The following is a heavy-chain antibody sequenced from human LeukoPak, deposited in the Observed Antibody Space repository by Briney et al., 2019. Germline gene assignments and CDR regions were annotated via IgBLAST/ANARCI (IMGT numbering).Heavy chain of an antibody. Sequence: SETLSLTCSVSGGSFDSKYWSWIRQPPGKGLEWIGYIYTSGSTNFNPSLRSRVSMSVDTSKNQFSLKLSSVTAADTAVFYCARENSGSYREFDYWGQGTLVTVSS. CDR1: GGSFDSKY. J-gene: IGHJ4*02. CDR3: ARENSGSYREFDY. CDR2: IYTSGST. V-gene: IGHV4-4*09. D-gene: IGHD1-26*01.